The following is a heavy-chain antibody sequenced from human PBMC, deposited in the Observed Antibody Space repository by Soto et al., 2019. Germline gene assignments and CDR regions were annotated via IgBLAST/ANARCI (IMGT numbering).Heavy chain of an antibody. CDR1: GYTFTGYY. D-gene: IGHD2-2*02. CDR2: INPNSGGT. Sequence: QVQLVQSGAEVKKPGASVKVSCKASGYTFTGYYMHWVRQAPGQGLEWMGWINPNSGGTNYAQKFHGRGTMTRDTSISTAYIELSRLRSDDTAVYYCARTYCSGTSCYIANYFDYWGQGTLVTVSS. J-gene: IGHJ4*02. V-gene: IGHV1-2*02. CDR3: ARTYCSGTSCYIANYFDY.